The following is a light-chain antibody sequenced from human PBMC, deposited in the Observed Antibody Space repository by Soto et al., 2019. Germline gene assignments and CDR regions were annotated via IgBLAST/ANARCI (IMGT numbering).Light chain of an antibody. CDR1: TSNVGSNL. CDR2: NDY. CDR3: AAWDDSLSGVV. V-gene: IGLV1-47*02. Sequence: QSVLAQPPSASGTPGQRVTISCSGSTSNVGSNLASWYQQLPGSAPKLLIYNDYERPSGVPDRFSGSKSGTSASLGISGLRSEDEADYFCAAWDDSLSGVVFGGGNKLTVL. J-gene: IGLJ2*01.